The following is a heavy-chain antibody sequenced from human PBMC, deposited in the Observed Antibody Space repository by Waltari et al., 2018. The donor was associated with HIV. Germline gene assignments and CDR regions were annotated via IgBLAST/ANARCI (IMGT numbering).Heavy chain of an antibody. V-gene: IGHV3-73*02. J-gene: IGHJ4*02. Sequence: EVQLVESGGTLVQPGGSLKLSCAASGFTFSDSAIHWVRQAAGKGLECICQIRTKAKSYATSYAASVRGRFTIARDDATNTAYLQMNSLKTEDTAVYYCVRHTEYFRPEYWGQGTLVTVSS. CDR1: GFTFSDSA. CDR3: VRHTEYFRPEY. D-gene: IGHD3-9*01. CDR2: IRTKAKSYAT.